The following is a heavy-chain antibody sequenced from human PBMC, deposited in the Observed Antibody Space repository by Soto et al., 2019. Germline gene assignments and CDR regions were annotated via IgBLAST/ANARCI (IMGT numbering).Heavy chain of an antibody. V-gene: IGHV3-23*01. J-gene: IGHJ4*02. CDR2: ISGSGGST. CDR1: GFTFSSYG. CDR3: AKASAPGGTYFPLWF. D-gene: IGHD1-26*01. Sequence: EVQLLESGGGLVQPGGSLRLSCAASGFTFSSYGMSWVRQAPGKGLEWVPSISGSGGSTYYADSVKGRFTISSDNSKNTLNLQMNRLRAEDTAVYYCAKASAPGGTYFPLWFWGQGTLVTVSS.